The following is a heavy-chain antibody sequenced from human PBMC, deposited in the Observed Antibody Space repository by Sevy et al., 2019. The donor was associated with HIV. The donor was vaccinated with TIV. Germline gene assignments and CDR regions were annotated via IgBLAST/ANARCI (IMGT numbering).Heavy chain of an antibody. CDR2: IWYDGSNK. V-gene: IGHV3-33*01. CDR1: GFTFSSYG. CDR3: AMGGIAAVGTLDY. J-gene: IGHJ4*02. D-gene: IGHD6-13*01. Sequence: GGSLRLSCAASGFTFSSYGMHWVRQAPGKGLEWVAVIWYDGSNKYYADSVKGRFTISRDNSKNTLNLQMNGLRAEDTAVYYCAMGGIAAVGTLDYWGQGTLVTVSS.